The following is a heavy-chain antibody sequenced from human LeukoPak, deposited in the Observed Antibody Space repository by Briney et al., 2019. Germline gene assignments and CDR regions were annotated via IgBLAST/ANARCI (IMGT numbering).Heavy chain of an antibody. CDR2: IYYSGST. J-gene: IGHJ6*04. D-gene: IGHD2-2*01. CDR3: ARDRGCSSTSCYAEVVYGMDV. CDR1: GGSISSYY. V-gene: IGHV4-59*01. Sequence: PSETLSLTCTVSGGSISSYYWSWIRQPPGKGLEWIGYIYYSGSTNYSPSLKSRVTISVDTSKNQFSLKLSSVTAADTAVYYCARDRGCSSTSCYAEVVYGMDVWGKGTTVTVSS.